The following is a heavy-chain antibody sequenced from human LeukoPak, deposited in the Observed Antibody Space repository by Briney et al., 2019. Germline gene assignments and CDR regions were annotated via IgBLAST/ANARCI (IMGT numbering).Heavy chain of an antibody. J-gene: IGHJ3*02. V-gene: IGHV1-69*05. D-gene: IGHD1-26*01. CDR3: ARGVGATTAAFDI. Sequence: VASVKVSCKASGGTFSSYAISWVRQAPGQGLEWMGRIIPIFGTANYAQKFQGRVTITTDESTSTAYMELSSLRSEDTAVYYRARGVGATTAAFDIWGQGTMVTVSS. CDR2: IIPIFGTA. CDR1: GGTFSSYA.